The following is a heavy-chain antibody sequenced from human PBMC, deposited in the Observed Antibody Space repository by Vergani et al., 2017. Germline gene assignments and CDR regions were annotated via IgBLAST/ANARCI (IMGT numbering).Heavy chain of an antibody. J-gene: IGHJ6*03. CDR3: ARSVAAAGYYYYYYMDV. CDR1: GGSISSYY. Sequence: QVQLQESGPGLVKPSETLSLTCTVSGGSISSYYWSWIRQPPGKGLEWIGYIYYSGSTNYNPSLKRRVTISVDTSKNQFSLKLSSVTAADTAVYYCARSVAAAGYYYYYYMDVWGKGTTVTVSS. D-gene: IGHD6-13*01. CDR2: IYYSGST. V-gene: IGHV4-59*01.